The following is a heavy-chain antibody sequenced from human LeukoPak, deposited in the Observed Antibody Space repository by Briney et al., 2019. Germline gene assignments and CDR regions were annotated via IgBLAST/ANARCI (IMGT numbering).Heavy chain of an antibody. J-gene: IGHJ4*02. CDR3: ARGRKAYYDILTGYFY. V-gene: IGHV3-21*04. D-gene: IGHD3-9*01. CDR1: GFTFSSYS. Sequence: GGSLRLSCAASGFTFSSYSMNWVRQAPGKGLEWVSSISSSSSYIYYADSVKGRFTISRDNAKNSLYLQMNSLRAEDTAVYYWARGRKAYYDILTGYFYGAQGPLVTVPS. CDR2: ISSSSSYI.